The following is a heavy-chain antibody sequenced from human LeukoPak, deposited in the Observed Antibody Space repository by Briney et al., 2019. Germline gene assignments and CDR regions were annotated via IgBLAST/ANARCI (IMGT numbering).Heavy chain of an antibody. J-gene: IGHJ4*02. CDR1: GGSISSSSHY. Sequence: SETLSLTCTVSGGSISSSSHYWGWIRQPPGQGLEWIGSIYYSGSTYYNPSLKSRVTISVDTSKNQFSLKLSSVTAADTAVYYCARRPYHVSSGWSLPFDYWGQGTLVTVSS. CDR2: IYYSGST. D-gene: IGHD6-19*01. V-gene: IGHV4-39*01. CDR3: ARRPYHVSSGWSLPFDY.